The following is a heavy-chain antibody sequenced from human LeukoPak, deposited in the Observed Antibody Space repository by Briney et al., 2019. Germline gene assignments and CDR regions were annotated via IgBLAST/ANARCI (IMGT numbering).Heavy chain of an antibody. V-gene: IGHV4-4*02. Sequence: GSLRLSCAASGFTFSNAWMSWVRQPPGKGLEWIGEIYHSGSTNYNPSLKSRVTISVDNSKNQFSLKMSSMTAADTAVYYCARAGWYTLDNWGQGTLVTVSS. J-gene: IGHJ4*02. CDR3: ARAGWYTLDN. CDR2: IYHSGST. D-gene: IGHD2-15*01. CDR1: GFTFSNAW.